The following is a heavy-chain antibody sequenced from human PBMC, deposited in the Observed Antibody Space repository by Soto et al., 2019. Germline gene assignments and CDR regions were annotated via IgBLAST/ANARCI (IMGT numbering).Heavy chain of an antibody. J-gene: IGHJ5*02. D-gene: IGHD4-17*01. CDR2: IYYSGST. CDR1: GGSISSYY. V-gene: IGHV4-59*08. CDR3: ARRGAPRDYNVT. Sequence: SETLSLTCTVSGGSISSYYWSWIRQPPGKGLEWIGYIYYSGSTNYNPSLKSRVTISVDTSKNQFSLKLSSVTAADTAVYYCARRGAPRDYNVTWGQGTLVTVYS.